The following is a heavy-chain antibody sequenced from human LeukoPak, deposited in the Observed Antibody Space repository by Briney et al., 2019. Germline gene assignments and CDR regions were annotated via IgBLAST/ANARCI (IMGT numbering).Heavy chain of an antibody. J-gene: IGHJ4*02. Sequence: SETLSLTCAVYGGSFSGYYWSWIRQPPGKGLEWIGEINHSGSTNYNPSLKSRVTISVDTSKNQFSLKLSSVTAADTAVYYCARNSCPSGSCYDNRGYFDYWGQGTLVTVSS. CDR2: INHSGST. CDR1: GGSFSGYY. V-gene: IGHV4-34*01. D-gene: IGHD2-15*01. CDR3: ARNSCPSGSCYDNRGYFDY.